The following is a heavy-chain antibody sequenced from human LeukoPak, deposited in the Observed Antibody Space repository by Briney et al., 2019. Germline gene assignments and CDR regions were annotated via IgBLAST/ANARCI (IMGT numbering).Heavy chain of an antibody. V-gene: IGHV4-39*07. D-gene: IGHD2-15*01. CDR3: AATPATRGYCSGGSCYSKFDP. CDR1: GGSISSSSYY. J-gene: IGHJ5*02. CDR2: IYYSGST. Sequence: SETLSLTCIVSGGSISSSSYYWGWIRQPPGKGLEWIGSIYYSGSTYYNPSLKSRVTISVDTSKNQFSLKLSSVTAADTAVYYCAATPATRGYCSGGSCYSKFDPWGQGTLVTVSS.